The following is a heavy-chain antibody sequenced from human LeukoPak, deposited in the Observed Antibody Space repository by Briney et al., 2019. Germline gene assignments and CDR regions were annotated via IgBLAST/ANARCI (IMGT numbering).Heavy chain of an antibody. J-gene: IGHJ6*03. V-gene: IGHV4-61*02. CDR2: IYTSGST. Sequence: SETLSLTCTVSGGSISSGSYYWSWIRQPAGKGLEWIGRIYTSGSTNYNPSLKSRVTISVDTSKNQSSLKLSSVTAADTAVYYCARDKDFWSGYRGDYYYYYMDVWGKGTTVTVSS. CDR1: GGSISSGSYY. CDR3: ARDKDFWSGYRGDYYYYYMDV. D-gene: IGHD3-3*01.